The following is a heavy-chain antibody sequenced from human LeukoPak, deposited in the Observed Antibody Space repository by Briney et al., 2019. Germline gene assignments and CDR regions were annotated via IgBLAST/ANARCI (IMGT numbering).Heavy chain of an antibody. CDR1: GGSISSYY. J-gene: IGHJ4*02. CDR3: ARLRRDSSGYYLDY. CDR2: IYTSGST. V-gene: IGHV4-4*09. Sequence: SETLSLTCTVSGGSISSYYWSWIRQPPGKGLEWIGYIYTSGSTNYNPSLKSRVTISVDTSKNQFSLKLSSVTAADTAVYYCARLRRDSSGYYLDYWGQGALVTVSS. D-gene: IGHD3-22*01.